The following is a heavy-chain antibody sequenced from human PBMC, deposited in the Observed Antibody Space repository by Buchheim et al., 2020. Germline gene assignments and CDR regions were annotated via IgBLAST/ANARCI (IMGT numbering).Heavy chain of an antibody. Sequence: QLQLQESGPGLVKPSETLSLTCTVSGGSISSSSYYWGWIRQPPGKGLEWIGSIYYSGSTYYNPPLKSRVTISVDTSKNQFSLKLSSVTAADTAVYYCARDRDYYGSSGYLERYFDLWGRGTL. V-gene: IGHV4-39*07. CDR2: IYYSGST. CDR1: GGSISSSSYY. CDR3: ARDRDYYGSSGYLERYFDL. D-gene: IGHD3-22*01. J-gene: IGHJ2*01.